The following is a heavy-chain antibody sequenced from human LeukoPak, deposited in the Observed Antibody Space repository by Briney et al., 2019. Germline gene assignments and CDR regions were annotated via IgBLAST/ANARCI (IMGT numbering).Heavy chain of an antibody. J-gene: IGHJ6*02. D-gene: IGHD2-15*01. CDR1: GFSFSAYW. CDR2: MKEAGNEK. CDR3: ARDWSARGNSMDV. V-gene: IGHV3-7*05. Sequence: GGSLRLSCAASGFSFSAYWMSWVRQAPGKGLEWVAMMKEAGNEKYYVDSVKGRFTISRDNAKNSLYLQMNSLRAEGTAVYYCARDWSARGNSMDVWGQGTTVTVSS.